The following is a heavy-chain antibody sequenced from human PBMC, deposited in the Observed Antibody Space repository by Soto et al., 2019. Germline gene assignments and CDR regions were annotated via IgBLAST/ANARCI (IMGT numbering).Heavy chain of an antibody. CDR2: IYDSGSS. J-gene: IGHJ4*02. V-gene: IGHV4-30-4*01. CDR1: GASISSGDYF. CDR3: AREKGYIAGPKNFDY. D-gene: IGHD5-12*01. Sequence: SETLSLTCTVSGASISSGDYFWSWIRQSPGKGLQWIGYIYDSGSSYYNPSLKSRVTMSVDTSKNQFSLKLSSVTAADTAVYYCAREKGYIAGPKNFDYWGQGTLVTVSS.